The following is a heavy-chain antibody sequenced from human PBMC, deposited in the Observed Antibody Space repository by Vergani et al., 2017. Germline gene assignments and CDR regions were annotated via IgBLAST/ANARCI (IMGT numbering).Heavy chain of an antibody. J-gene: IGHJ4*02. Sequence: QVTLKESGPALVKPTQTLTLTCTFSGFSLSTSGMRVSWIRPPPGKALEWLARIDWDDDKFYSTSLKTRLTISKDTSKNQVVLTMTNMDPVDTATYYCARNRMSNWGYFDYWGQGTLVTVSS. D-gene: IGHD7-27*01. CDR1: GFSLSTSGMR. CDR2: IDWDDDK. V-gene: IGHV2-70*04. CDR3: ARNRMSNWGYFDY.